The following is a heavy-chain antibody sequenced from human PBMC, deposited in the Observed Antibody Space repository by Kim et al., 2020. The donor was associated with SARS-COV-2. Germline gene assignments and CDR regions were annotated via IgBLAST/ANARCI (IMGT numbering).Heavy chain of an antibody. V-gene: IGHV3-33*05. CDR2: ISYDGSNK. CDR3: ARERYIVATPYYGMDV. CDR1: GFTFSSYG. D-gene: IGHD5-12*01. J-gene: IGHJ6*02. Sequence: GGSLRLSCAASGFTFSSYGMHWVRQAPGKGLEWVAVISYDGSNKYYADSVKGRFTISRDNSKNTLYLQMNSLRAEDTAVYYCARERYIVATPYYGMDVWGQGTTFTVSS.